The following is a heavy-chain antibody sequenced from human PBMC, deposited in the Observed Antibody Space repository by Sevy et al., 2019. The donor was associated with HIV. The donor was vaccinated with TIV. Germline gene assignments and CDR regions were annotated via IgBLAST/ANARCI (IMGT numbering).Heavy chain of an antibody. D-gene: IGHD1-26*01. CDR1: GFTFSSYG. V-gene: IGHV3-30*02. J-gene: IGHJ4*02. CDR3: AKDRVGATLYPAALDY. Sequence: GGSLRLSCAASGFTFSSYGMHWVRQAPGKGLEWVAFIRYDGSNKYYADSVKGRVTISRDNSKNTLYLQMNSLGAEDTAVYYCAKDRVGATLYPAALDYWGQGTLVTVSS. CDR2: IRYDGSNK.